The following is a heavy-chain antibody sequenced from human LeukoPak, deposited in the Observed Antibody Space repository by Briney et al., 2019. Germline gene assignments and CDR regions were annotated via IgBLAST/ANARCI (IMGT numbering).Heavy chain of an antibody. CDR3: ARSRRSGFGELGFDP. J-gene: IGHJ5*02. D-gene: IGHD3-10*01. V-gene: IGHV2-70*11. CDR1: GSSLSTSAMC. Sequence: SGPALVKPTQTLTLPRTFSGSSLSTSAMCVSWIRQPPEKALEWLERIDWDDDKYCITSLKPRLNSSKDISKNQLVLTATNMDPGDTAAYYCARSRRSGFGELGFDPWGQGTLVTVSS. CDR2: IDWDDDK.